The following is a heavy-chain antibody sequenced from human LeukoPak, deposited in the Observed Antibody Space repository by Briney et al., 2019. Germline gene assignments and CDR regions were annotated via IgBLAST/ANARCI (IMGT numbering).Heavy chain of an antibody. CDR3: ARDPALCSGGSCYSAFDI. Sequence: PSETLSLTCAVSGGSISSSNWWSWVRPPPGKGLEWIGEIFHSGSTNYNPSLKSRVTISVDKSKNQFSLKLSSVTAADTAVYYCARDPALCSGGSCYSAFDIWGQGTMVTVSS. V-gene: IGHV4-4*02. CDR2: IFHSGST. J-gene: IGHJ3*02. D-gene: IGHD2-15*01. CDR1: GGSISSSNW.